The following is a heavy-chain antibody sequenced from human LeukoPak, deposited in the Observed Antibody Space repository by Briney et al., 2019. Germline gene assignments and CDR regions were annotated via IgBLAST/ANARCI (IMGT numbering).Heavy chain of an antibody. Sequence: GGSLRLSCAASGFTFSSYSMNWVLQAPGKGLEWVSSISSSSSYIYYADSVKGRFTISRDNAKNSLYLQMNSLRAENTAVYYCARIYGSGWFDPWGQGTLVTVSS. D-gene: IGHD3-10*01. CDR3: ARIYGSGWFDP. CDR2: ISSSSSYI. J-gene: IGHJ5*02. CDR1: GFTFSSYS. V-gene: IGHV3-21*01.